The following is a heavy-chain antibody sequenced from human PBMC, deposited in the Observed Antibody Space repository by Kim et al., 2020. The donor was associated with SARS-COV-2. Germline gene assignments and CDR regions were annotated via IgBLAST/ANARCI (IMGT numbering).Heavy chain of an antibody. CDR2: ISGSGDTT. V-gene: IGHV3-23*01. Sequence: GGSLRLSCAASGFTFSSYGMSWVRQTPGKGLEWVSAISGSGDTTYYPDSVKGRFTISRDNTKNTLYLQMNNLRAEDTAVYYCARGQELSGSWYPDTFDYWGPGTLGAVSS. CDR3: ARGQELSGSWYPDTFDY. CDR1: GFTFSSYG. D-gene: IGHD6-13*01. J-gene: IGHJ4*02.